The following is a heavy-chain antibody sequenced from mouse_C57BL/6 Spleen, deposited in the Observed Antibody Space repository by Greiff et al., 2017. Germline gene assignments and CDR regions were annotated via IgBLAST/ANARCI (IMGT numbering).Heavy chain of an antibody. CDR1: GFTFSDYG. D-gene: IGHD4-1*01. CDR3: ARGAGTGYFDY. J-gene: IGHJ2*01. CDR2: ISSGSSTI. Sequence: EVMLVESGGGLVKPGGSLKLSCAASGFTFSDYGMNWVRQAPEKGLEWVAYISSGSSTIYYADTVKGRFTISRDNAKNTLFLQMTSLRSEDTAMYYCARGAGTGYFDYWGQGTTLTVSS. V-gene: IGHV5-17*01.